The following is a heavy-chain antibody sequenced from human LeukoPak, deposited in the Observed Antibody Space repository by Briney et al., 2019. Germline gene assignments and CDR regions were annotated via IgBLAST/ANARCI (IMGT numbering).Heavy chain of an antibody. CDR3: ARHPPRDGSAFDY. CDR1: GGSISSGSYY. J-gene: IGHJ4*02. V-gene: IGHV4-39*01. CDR2: MYYSGTT. Sequence: PSETLSLTCTVSGGSISSGSYYCGWIRQPPGKGLEWIASMYYSGTTFYSPSLKSRVTISVDTSKNQLSLKLGSVTAADTAVYYCARHPPRDGSAFDYWGQGTLVTVSS.